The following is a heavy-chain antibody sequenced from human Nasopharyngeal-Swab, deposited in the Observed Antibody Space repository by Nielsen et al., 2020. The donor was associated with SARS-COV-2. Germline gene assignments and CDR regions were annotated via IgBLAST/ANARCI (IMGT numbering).Heavy chain of an antibody. CDR2: ISVSSLTT. V-gene: IGHV3-48*04. CDR1: GFPLKNYN. D-gene: IGHD2-2*01. CDR3: ARWRGSTTWYFGY. J-gene: IGHJ4*02. Sequence: GGSLRLSCAVSGFPLKNYNMIWVRQAPGKGLEWLSYISVSSLTTYYADSVKGRFTISRDNAKNTLYLQINSLRVEDTAVYYCARWRGSTTWYFGYWGQGTLVTVSS.